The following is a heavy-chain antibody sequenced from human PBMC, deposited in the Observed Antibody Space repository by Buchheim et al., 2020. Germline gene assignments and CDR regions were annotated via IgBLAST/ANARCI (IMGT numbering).Heavy chain of an antibody. CDR2: ISSSSYT. Sequence: QVQLVESGGGLVKPGGSLRLSCAASGFTFSDYYMSWIRQAPGKGLEWVSYISSSSYTNYADSVKGRFTISRDNAKNSLYMQMNSLRAEDTAVYYCARDRVGYCSGGSCYHYYYGMDVWGQGTT. V-gene: IGHV3-11*06. CDR3: ARDRVGYCSGGSCYHYYYGMDV. D-gene: IGHD2-15*01. J-gene: IGHJ6*02. CDR1: GFTFSDYY.